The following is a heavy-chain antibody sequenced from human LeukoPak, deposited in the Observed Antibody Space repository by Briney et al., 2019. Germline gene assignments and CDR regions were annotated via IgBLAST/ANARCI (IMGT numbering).Heavy chain of an antibody. Sequence: GASVRVSCKASGYIFTDSNIHWVRQAPGQGLEWMGWINPKTGATKYAERFHGRVTMTRDTSISTGYMELSRLTSDDTPVYFCATVERSFDFLLVPLTYGGQGTLVTVSS. J-gene: IGHJ4*02. D-gene: IGHD3-9*01. CDR2: INPKTGAT. CDR3: ATVERSFDFLLVPLTY. CDR1: GYIFTDSN. V-gene: IGHV1-2*02.